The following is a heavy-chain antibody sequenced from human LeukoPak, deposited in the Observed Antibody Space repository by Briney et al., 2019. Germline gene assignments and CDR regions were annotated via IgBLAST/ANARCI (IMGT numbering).Heavy chain of an antibody. CDR1: GFTFSSYS. J-gene: IGHJ4*02. D-gene: IGHD5-18*01. Sequence: GGSLRLSCAASGFTFSSYSMNWVRQAPGKGLEWVSSISSSSSYIYYADSVKGRFTISRDNAKNSLYLQMNSLRAEDTAVYYCARDSWDTAMVTGGTFDYWGQGTLVTVSS. CDR3: ARDSWDTAMVTGGTFDY. CDR2: ISSSSSYI. V-gene: IGHV3-21*01.